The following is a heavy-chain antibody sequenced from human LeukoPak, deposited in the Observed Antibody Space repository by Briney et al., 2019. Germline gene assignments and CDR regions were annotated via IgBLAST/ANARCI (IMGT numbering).Heavy chain of an antibody. D-gene: IGHD6-6*01. CDR1: GGSISSSRYY. CDR2: IYYSGST. J-gene: IGHJ5*02. Sequence: SETLSLTCTVSGGSISSSRYYWGWIRQPPGKGLKWIGNIYYSGSTYYNPSLKSRVTISLDTSKNQFSLKLSSVTAADTAVYYCARRDIAARLNWFDPWGQGTLVTVSS. V-gene: IGHV4-39*01. CDR3: ARRDIAARLNWFDP.